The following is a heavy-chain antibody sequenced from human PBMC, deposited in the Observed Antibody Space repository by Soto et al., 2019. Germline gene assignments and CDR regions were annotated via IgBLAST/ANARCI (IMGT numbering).Heavy chain of an antibody. V-gene: IGHV1-8*01. CDR3: ARPSSGDYGFDY. J-gene: IGHJ4*02. D-gene: IGHD4-17*01. CDR2: MNPNSGNT. Sequence: ASVKVSCKASGYTFTSYDINWVRQATGQGLEWMGWMNPNSGNTGYAQKFQGRVTMTRNTSISTAYMELSSLRSEDTAVYYCARPSSGDYGFDYWGQGTLVTVSS. CDR1: GYTFTSYD.